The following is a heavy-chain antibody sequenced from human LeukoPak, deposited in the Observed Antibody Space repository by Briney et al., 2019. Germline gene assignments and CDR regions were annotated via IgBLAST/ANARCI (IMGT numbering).Heavy chain of an antibody. J-gene: IGHJ5*02. CDR3: ARDRGSSVDAFWFDP. Sequence: SETLSLTCTVSGASISIGSYYWSWIRQPAGKGLEWIGRIYSSGSINYNPSLKSRVTISVDTSKNQFSLKLSSVTAADTAVYYCARDRGSSVDAFWFDPWGPGTLVTVSS. V-gene: IGHV4-61*02. CDR2: IYSSGSI. D-gene: IGHD6-6*01. CDR1: GASISIGSYY.